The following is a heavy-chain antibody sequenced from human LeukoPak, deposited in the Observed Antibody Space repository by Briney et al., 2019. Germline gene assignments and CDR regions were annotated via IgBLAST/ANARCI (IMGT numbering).Heavy chain of an antibody. D-gene: IGHD2-15*01. CDR1: GGSISSGDYY. CDR2: IYYSGST. V-gene: IGHV4-30-4*01. Sequence: SETLSLTCTVSGGSISSGDYYWSWIRQPPGKGLEWIGYIYYSGSTYHNPSLKSRVTISVDTSKNQFSLKLSSVTAADTAVYYCARVAEGYCSGGSCYDYYFDYWGQGTLVTVSS. CDR3: ARVAEGYCSGGSCYDYYFDY. J-gene: IGHJ4*02.